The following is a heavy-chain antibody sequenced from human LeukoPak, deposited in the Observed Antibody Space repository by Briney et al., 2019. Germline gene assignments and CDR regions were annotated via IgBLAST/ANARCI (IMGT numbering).Heavy chain of an antibody. D-gene: IGHD2-8*01. Sequence: ASVKVSCKASGYTFTGYYMHWVRQAPGQGLEWMGWINPNSGGTNYAQKFQGRVTMTRDTSISTAYMELSRLRSDDTAVYYCARRAGYCTNGVCYYYYYYYMDVWGKGTTVGVSS. CDR2: INPNSGGT. CDR1: GYTFTGYY. J-gene: IGHJ6*03. V-gene: IGHV1-2*02. CDR3: ARRAGYCTNGVCYYYYYYYMDV.